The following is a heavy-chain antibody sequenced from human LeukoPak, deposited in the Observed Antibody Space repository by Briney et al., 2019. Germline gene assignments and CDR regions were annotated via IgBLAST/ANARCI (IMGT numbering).Heavy chain of an antibody. V-gene: IGHV4-39*07. J-gene: IGHJ4*02. D-gene: IGHD1-26*01. CDR2: IYDSGST. Sequence: SETLSLTCTVSGGSIRSSYYYWGWICQPPGKGLEWIGSIYDSGSTNYNPSLKSRVTMSVDTSKNQFSLELTSVTAADTAVYYCANRGGLVGYWGQGALVTVSS. CDR1: GGSIRSSYYY. CDR3: ANRGGLVGY.